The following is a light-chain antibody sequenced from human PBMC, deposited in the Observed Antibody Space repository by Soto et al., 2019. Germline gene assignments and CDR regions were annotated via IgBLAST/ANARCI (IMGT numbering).Light chain of an antibody. Sequence: EIVMTQSPATLSVSAGERATLSCRASQSVSSGSLAWYQQKRGQAPRLLIHDASSRATGIPDRFSGSGSGTDFTLTISRLEPEDFEVYYCQQYGSSPRTLGQGTKVDIK. J-gene: IGKJ1*01. CDR3: QQYGSSPRT. V-gene: IGKV3-20*01. CDR2: DAS. CDR1: QSVSSGS.